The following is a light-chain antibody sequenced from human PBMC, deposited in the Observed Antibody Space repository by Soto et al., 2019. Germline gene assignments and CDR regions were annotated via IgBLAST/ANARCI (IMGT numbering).Light chain of an antibody. CDR3: QHYNNWPPYT. CDR2: AAS. Sequence: EIVMTQSPGTLSVSPGERATLSCRASQSVSSNLAWYQQKSGQAPRLLIYAASTRATGIPARFSGSGSGTEFPLPISSLQSEDFAVYYCQHYNNWPPYTFGQGTKLEIK. CDR1: QSVSSN. J-gene: IGKJ2*01. V-gene: IGKV3-15*01.